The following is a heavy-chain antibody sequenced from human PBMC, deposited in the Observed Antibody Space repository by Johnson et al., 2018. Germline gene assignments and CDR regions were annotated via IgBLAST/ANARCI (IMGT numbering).Heavy chain of an antibody. J-gene: IGHJ6*04. CDR1: GYTFTSSD. CDR3: AKRAAPPGGTLDV. Sequence: QVQLVQSGAEVKEPGASVTVSCEASGYTFTSSDICWVRQATGQGLEWMGCLNPNGGNTGYAQKFQGRVSRTRHTSIRTAYRELSSLGSEDTGVYYCAKRAAPPGGTLDVWGKGTTVTVSS. D-gene: IGHD3-16*01. CDR2: LNPNGGNT. V-gene: IGHV1-8*01.